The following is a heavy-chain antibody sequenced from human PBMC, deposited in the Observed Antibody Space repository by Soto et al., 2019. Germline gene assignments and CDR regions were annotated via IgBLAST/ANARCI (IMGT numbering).Heavy chain of an antibody. V-gene: IGHV1-24*01. CDR1: GYTLTELS. J-gene: IGHJ6*02. CDR3: ATVGLTMVRGVIQWYYGMDV. Sequence: ASVKVSCKVSGYTLTELSMHWVRQAPGKGLEWMGGFDPEDGETIYAQKFQGRVTMTEDTSTDTAYMELSSLRSEDTAVYYCATVGLTMVRGVIQWYYGMDVWGQGTTVTVSS. CDR2: FDPEDGET. D-gene: IGHD3-10*01.